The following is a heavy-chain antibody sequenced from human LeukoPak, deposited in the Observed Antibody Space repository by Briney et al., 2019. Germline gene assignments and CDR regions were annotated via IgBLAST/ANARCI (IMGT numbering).Heavy chain of an antibody. CDR1: GSTFSSYG. CDR3: AKGGGYESAGDY. V-gene: IGHV3-30*18. CDR2: ISYDGSNK. D-gene: IGHD5-12*01. Sequence: PGRSLRLSCAASGSTFSSYGMHWVRQAPGKGLEWVAVISYDGSNKYYADSVKGRFTISRDNSKNTLYLQMNSLRAEDTAVYYCAKGGGYESAGDYWGQGTLVTVSS. J-gene: IGHJ4*02.